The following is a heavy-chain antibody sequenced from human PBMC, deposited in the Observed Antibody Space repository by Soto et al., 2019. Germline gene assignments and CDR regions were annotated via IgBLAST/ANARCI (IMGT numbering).Heavy chain of an antibody. V-gene: IGHV2-5*02. Sequence: SGPTLVNPTQTLTLTCTFSGFSLSTSGVGVGWIRQPPGKALEWLALIYWDDDKRYSPSLKSRLTITKDTSKNQVVLTMTNMDPVDTATYYCAHSPRYCSSTSCYGYLFDYWGQGTLVT. CDR2: IYWDDDK. CDR1: GFSLSTSGVG. CDR3: AHSPRYCSSTSCYGYLFDY. D-gene: IGHD2-2*01. J-gene: IGHJ4*02.